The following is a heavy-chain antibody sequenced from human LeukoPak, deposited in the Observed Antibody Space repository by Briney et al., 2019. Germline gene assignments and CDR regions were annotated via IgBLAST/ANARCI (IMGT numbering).Heavy chain of an antibody. CDR3: ATIKRDFWSGYANWFDP. CDR2: ITNDGSST. Sequence: GGSLRLSCAASGLTFSSHWMHWVRQAPGKGLVWVSRITNDGSSTTYADSVKGRFTISRDNAKNSLYLQMNSLRAEDTAVYYCATIKRDFWSGYANWFDPWGQGTLVTVSS. D-gene: IGHD3-3*01. CDR1: GLTFSSHW. J-gene: IGHJ5*02. V-gene: IGHV3-74*01.